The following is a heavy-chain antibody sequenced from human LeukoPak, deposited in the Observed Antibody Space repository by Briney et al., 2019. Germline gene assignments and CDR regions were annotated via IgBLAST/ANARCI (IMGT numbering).Heavy chain of an antibody. CDR1: GFTFSSYA. D-gene: IGHD3-22*01. Sequence: PGGSLRLSCAASGFTFSSYAMSWVRQAPGKGLEWVSAISGSGGSTYYAGSVKGRFTISRDNSKNTQYLQMNSLRAEDPAVYYCAKVGDNYYDRSGYQFDYWGQGTLVTVSS. CDR3: AKVGDNYYDRSGYQFDY. J-gene: IGHJ4*02. V-gene: IGHV3-23*01. CDR2: ISGSGGST.